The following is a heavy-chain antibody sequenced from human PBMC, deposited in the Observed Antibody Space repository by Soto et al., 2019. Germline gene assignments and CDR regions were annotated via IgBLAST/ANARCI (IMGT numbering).Heavy chain of an antibody. J-gene: IGHJ4*02. Sequence: QVQLQQWGAGLLKPSETLSLTCAVYGGSFSGYYWNWIRHPPGKGLEWIGEIKHSGSTNYNPSLKSRATTSGDTSKNQFSLKLSSVPAADTAVYYCARAAPRYCSGGSCSSGRDYWGQGTLVTVSS. CDR1: GGSFSGYY. V-gene: IGHV4-34*01. CDR2: IKHSGST. CDR3: ARAAPRYCSGGSCSSGRDY. D-gene: IGHD2-15*01.